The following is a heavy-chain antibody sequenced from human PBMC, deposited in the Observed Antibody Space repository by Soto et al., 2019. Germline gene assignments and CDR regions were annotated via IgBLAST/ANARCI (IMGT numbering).Heavy chain of an antibody. CDR3: AGTREIPYYHGMDV. CDR2: IIPIFGSA. J-gene: IGHJ6*02. D-gene: IGHD2-2*02. Sequence: QVQLVQSGAEVKKPGSSVKVSCKAPGGTLSSYAINWVRQASGQGLEWMGGIIPIFGSANYAPKFQGRVTISADESTSTAYMEVSSLRSEDTAVYYCAGTREIPYYHGMDVWGQGTTVTVSS. V-gene: IGHV1-69*01. CDR1: GGTLSSYA.